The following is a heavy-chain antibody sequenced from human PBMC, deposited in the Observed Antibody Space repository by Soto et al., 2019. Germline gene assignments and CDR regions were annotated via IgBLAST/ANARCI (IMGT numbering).Heavy chain of an antibody. V-gene: IGHV3-23*01. J-gene: IGHJ4*02. CDR1: GFTFSSYA. CDR2: ISGSGGST. D-gene: IGHD1-26*01. Sequence: EVQLLESGGGLVQPGGSLRLSCAASGFTFSSYAMRWVRQAPGKGLEWVSAISGSGGSTYYADSVKGRFTISRDNSKNTLYLQMNSLKTDDTDVYYCASRGSGSYYDYWGQGTLVTVSS. CDR3: ASRGSGSYYDY.